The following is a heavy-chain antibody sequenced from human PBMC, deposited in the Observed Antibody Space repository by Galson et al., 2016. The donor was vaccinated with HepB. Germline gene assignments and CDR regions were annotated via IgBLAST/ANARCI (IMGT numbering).Heavy chain of an antibody. CDR3: ARELSLVPGKGGHFDL. CDR1: GYRFSGQA. CDR2: ISHDGTYQ. J-gene: IGHJ5*02. Sequence: SLRLSCAASGYRFSGQAMHWVRQAPGKGLEWVAVISHDGTYQLYADSVRGRFTISRDNFNNTLYLQMNSLRTEDTAVYYCARELSLVPGKGGHFDLWGQGTLVTVPS. D-gene: IGHD6-19*01. V-gene: IGHV3-30*04.